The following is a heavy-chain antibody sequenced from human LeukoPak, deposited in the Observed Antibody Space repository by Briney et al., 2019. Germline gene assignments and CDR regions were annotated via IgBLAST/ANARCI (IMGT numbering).Heavy chain of an antibody. CDR1: GFTFSSYA. V-gene: IGHV3-23*01. Sequence: GGSLRLSCAASGFTFSSYAMSWVRQAPGKGLEWVSAISGSGGSTYYADSVKGRFTISRDNSKNTLYLQMNSLRAEDTAVYYCAKDWSGYDYVWGSYPNYFDYWGQGTLVTVSS. J-gene: IGHJ4*02. D-gene: IGHD3-16*02. CDR3: AKDWSGYDYVWGSYPNYFDY. CDR2: ISGSGGST.